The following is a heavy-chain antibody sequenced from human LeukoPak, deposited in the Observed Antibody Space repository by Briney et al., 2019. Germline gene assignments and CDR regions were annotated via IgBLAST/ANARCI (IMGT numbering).Heavy chain of an antibody. V-gene: IGHV3-64D*06. Sequence: GGSLRLSCSASAFTFSSYAMHRVRQAPGKGLEYVSAISSNGGSTYYADSVKGRFTISRDNSKNTLYLQMSSLRAEDTAVYYCVNAGKPSSGWRGYWGQGTLVTVSS. J-gene: IGHJ4*02. CDR2: ISSNGGST. D-gene: IGHD6-19*01. CDR3: VNAGKPSSGWRGY. CDR1: AFTFSSYA.